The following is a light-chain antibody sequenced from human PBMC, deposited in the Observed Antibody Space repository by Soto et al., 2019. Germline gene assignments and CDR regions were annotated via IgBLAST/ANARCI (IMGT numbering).Light chain of an antibody. CDR3: CAYAGSETWV. J-gene: IGLJ3*02. CDR2: EVS. V-gene: IGLV2-23*02. Sequence: QSALTQPGSVSGSPGQSITISCSGTTSDVGTYSLVSWYQQHPGKAPKVMIYEVSKRPSGASDRFSGSKSGNTASLTISRLEAEDEADYYCCAYAGSETWVFGGGTKLTVL. CDR1: TSDVGTYSL.